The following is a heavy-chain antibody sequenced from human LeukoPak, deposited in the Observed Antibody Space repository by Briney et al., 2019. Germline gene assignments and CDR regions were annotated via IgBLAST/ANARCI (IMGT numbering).Heavy chain of an antibody. D-gene: IGHD5-18*01. Sequence: GGSLRLSCEASGFTFSSYWMSWVRQAPGKGLEWVANIKQDGSEKYYVDSVKGRFTISRDNAKNSLYLQMNSLRAEDTAVYYCAKQLWPPYFDYWGQGTLVTVSS. V-gene: IGHV3-7*03. CDR3: AKQLWPPYFDY. CDR1: GFTFSSYW. J-gene: IGHJ4*02. CDR2: IKQDGSEK.